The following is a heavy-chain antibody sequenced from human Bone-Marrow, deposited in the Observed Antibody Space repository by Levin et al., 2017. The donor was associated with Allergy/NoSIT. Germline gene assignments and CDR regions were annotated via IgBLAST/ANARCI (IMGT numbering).Heavy chain of an antibody. CDR3: AKDSTMEITRDWYFDF. CDR1: GFTFRNFA. J-gene: IGHJ2*01. Sequence: HPGGSLRLSCAASGFTFRNFAMSWVRQAPGKGLEWVSGSSGRGENTYYSGSVKGRFTISRDNSKNTVSLQMTGLRAEDTAVYYCAKDSTMEITRDWYFDFWGRGTLVTVSS. D-gene: IGHD2-8*01. V-gene: IGHV3-23*01. CDR2: SSGRGENT.